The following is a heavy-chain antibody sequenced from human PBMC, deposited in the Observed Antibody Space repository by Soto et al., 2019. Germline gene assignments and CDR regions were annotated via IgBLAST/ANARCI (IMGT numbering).Heavy chain of an antibody. V-gene: IGHV1-2*04. CDR2: INPKSGGT. D-gene: IGHD2-8*01. CDR3: ARGDSTDCSNGVCSFFYSPDMDV. J-gene: IGHJ6*02. CDR1: GYSFTDYH. Sequence: ASVKVSCKASGYSFTDYHIHWVRQAPGQGLEWLGRINPKSGGTSSAQKFQGWVTMTTDTSISTASMELTRLTFDDTAIYYCARGDSTDCSNGVCSFFYSPDMDVWGQGTPVTVSS.